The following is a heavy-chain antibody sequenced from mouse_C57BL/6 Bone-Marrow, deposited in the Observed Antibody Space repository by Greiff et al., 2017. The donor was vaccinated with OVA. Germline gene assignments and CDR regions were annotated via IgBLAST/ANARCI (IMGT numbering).Heavy chain of an antibody. Sequence: QVQLKESGAELARPGASVKLSCKASGYTFTSYGISWVKQRTGQGLEWIGEIYPRSGNTYYNEKFKGKATLTADKSSSTAYMEPRSLTSEDSAVYFCARKLFLDYWGQGTTLTVSS. CDR1: GYTFTSYG. J-gene: IGHJ2*01. V-gene: IGHV1-81*01. D-gene: IGHD3-3*01. CDR3: ARKLFLDY. CDR2: IYPRSGNT.